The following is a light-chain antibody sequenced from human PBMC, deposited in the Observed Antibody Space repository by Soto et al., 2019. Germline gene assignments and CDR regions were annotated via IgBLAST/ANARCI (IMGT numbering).Light chain of an antibody. CDR3: LSYAGTAYV. J-gene: IGLJ1*01. CDR1: TSDIAGYNY. CDR2: EVT. Sequence: QSALAQPASVSGSPGQSITISCTGTTSDIAGYNYVSWYQQHPGKAPKLMIFEVTKRPSGVPDRFSGSKSGNTASLTVSGLQAEDEADYYCLSYAGTAYVVGAGTKVTAL. V-gene: IGLV2-8*01.